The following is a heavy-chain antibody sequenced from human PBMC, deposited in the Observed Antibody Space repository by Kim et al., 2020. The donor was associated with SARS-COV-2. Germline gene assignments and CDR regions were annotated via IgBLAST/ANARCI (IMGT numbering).Heavy chain of an antibody. Sequence: GGSLRLSCAASGFTFSRYDMHWVRQAPGKGLEWVAVISPDGSNKYYADSVKGRVTISRDNAKNTVYLQMNSLRAEDTAVYYCAKGEQERRRGWGVKEYYYGMDVWGQGTTVTVSS. CDR3: AKGEQERRRGWGVKEYYYGMDV. CDR1: GFTFSRYD. D-gene: IGHD1-1*01. J-gene: IGHJ6*02. CDR2: ISPDGSNK. V-gene: IGHV3-30*18.